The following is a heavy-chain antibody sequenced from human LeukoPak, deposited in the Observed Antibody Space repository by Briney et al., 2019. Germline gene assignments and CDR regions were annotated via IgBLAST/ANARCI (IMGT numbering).Heavy chain of an antibody. CDR3: ARSIMITFGGVPNPDY. CDR2: INHSGST. V-gene: IGHV4-34*01. D-gene: IGHD3-16*01. J-gene: IGHJ4*02. CDR1: GGSFSGYY. Sequence: TSETLSLTCAVYGGSFSGYYWSWSRRPPGKGLEWIGEINHSGSTNYNPSLKSRVTISVDTSKNQFSLKLSSVTAADTAVYYCARSIMITFGGVPNPDYWGQGTLVTVSS.